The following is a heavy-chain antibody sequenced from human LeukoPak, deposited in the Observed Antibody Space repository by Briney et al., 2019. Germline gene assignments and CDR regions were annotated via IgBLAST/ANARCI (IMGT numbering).Heavy chain of an antibody. CDR2: IWYDGSNK. Sequence: GGSLRLSCAASGFTFSSYGMHWVRQAPGKGMEWVAVIWYDGSNKYYADSVKGRFTISRDNSKNTLYLQMNSLRAEDTAVYYCAKGAAAGKYYFDYWGQGTLVTVSS. D-gene: IGHD6-13*01. CDR3: AKGAAAGKYYFDY. J-gene: IGHJ4*02. CDR1: GFTFSSYG. V-gene: IGHV3-33*06.